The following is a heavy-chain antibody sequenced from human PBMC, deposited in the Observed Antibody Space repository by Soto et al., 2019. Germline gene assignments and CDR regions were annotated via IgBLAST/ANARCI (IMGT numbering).Heavy chain of an antibody. CDR2: ISTSSGTI. V-gene: IGHV3-48*01. CDR1: GFTFSSYS. CDR3: SATGF. D-gene: IGHD1-26*01. J-gene: IGHJ4*02. Sequence: GGSLRLSCAASGFTFSSYSMNWVRQAPGKGLEWVSYISTSSGTIYYADSVKGRFTISRDNAKNSLYLQMNSLRAEDTAVYYCSATGFWGQGTLVTVSS.